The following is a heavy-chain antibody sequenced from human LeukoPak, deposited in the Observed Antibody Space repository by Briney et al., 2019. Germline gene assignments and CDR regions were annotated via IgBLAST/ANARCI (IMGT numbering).Heavy chain of an antibody. Sequence: GGSLRLSCAASGFTFSNYAMHWVRQAPGKGLEWVAVIAYDGSNKYYADLPKGRFTISRDNPKNTLYLQMNSLRAEDTAVYYCARPLYYYDSSGYYYGALDIWGQGTMVTVAS. CDR1: GFTFSNYA. CDR2: IAYDGSNK. CDR3: ARPLYYYDSSGYYYGALDI. J-gene: IGHJ3*02. V-gene: IGHV3-30-3*01. D-gene: IGHD3-22*01.